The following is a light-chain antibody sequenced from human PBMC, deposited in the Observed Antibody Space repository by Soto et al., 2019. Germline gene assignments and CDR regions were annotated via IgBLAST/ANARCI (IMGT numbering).Light chain of an antibody. CDR1: NSNIGTNT. V-gene: IGLV1-44*01. CDR2: TNN. CDR3: AAWDDSLGAYV. Sequence: SVLTQRPSASATPGQRVTISCSGSNSNIGTNTVNWYQQLPGTAPRLLIYTNNQRPSGVPQRFSGSKTGTSASLAIGGLQSEDGADYYCAAWDDSLGAYVFGTGTKVTV. J-gene: IGLJ1*01.